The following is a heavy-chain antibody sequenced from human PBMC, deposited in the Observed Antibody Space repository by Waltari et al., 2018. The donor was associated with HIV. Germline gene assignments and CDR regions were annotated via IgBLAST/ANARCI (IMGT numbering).Heavy chain of an antibody. CDR3: TRGKGYYYYGMDV. J-gene: IGHJ6*02. CDR1: GLTFGDYA. V-gene: IGHV3-49*04. CDR2: IRSKAYGGTT. Sequence: EVQLVVSGGGLVQPGRSLRPSFTASGLTFGDYAMSWVRPAPGKGLEWVGFIRSKAYGGTTEYAASVKGRFTISRDDSKSIAYLQMNSLKTEDTAVYYCTRGKGYYYYGMDVWGQGTTVTVSS.